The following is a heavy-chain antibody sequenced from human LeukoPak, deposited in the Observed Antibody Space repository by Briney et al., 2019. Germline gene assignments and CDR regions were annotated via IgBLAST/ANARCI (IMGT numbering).Heavy chain of an antibody. Sequence: KAGGSLRLSCAASGFTFSSYGMHWVRQAPGKGLEWVSSISTTSSYIYYADSVKGRFTISRDNAKNSLYLQMNSLRAEDTAVYYCARGVLWFGEGAFDIWGQGTMVTVSS. CDR3: ARGVLWFGEGAFDI. CDR2: ISTTSSYI. D-gene: IGHD3-10*01. J-gene: IGHJ3*02. CDR1: GFTFSSYG. V-gene: IGHV3-21*01.